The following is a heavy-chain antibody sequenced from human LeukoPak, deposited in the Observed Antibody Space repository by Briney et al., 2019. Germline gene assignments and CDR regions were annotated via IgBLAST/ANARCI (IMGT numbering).Heavy chain of an antibody. D-gene: IGHD2-2*01. V-gene: IGHV3-11*01. CDR3: ARAGAHGYCSSTSCSYYYYYGMDV. J-gene: IGHJ6*02. Sequence: PGGSLRLPCAASGFTFSDYYMSWIRQAPGKGLEWVSYISSSGSTIYYADSVKGRFTISRDNAKNSLYLQMNSLRAEDTAVYYCARAGAHGYCSSTSCSYYYYYGMDVWGQGTTVTVSS. CDR2: ISSSGSTI. CDR1: GFTFSDYY.